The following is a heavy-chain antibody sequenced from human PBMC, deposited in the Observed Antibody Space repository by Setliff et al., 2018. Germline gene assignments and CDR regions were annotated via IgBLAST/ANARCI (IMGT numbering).Heavy chain of an antibody. CDR3: ARGAVGVTPTADY. V-gene: IGHV3-21*01. CDR1: GFTFSSYS. D-gene: IGHD2-21*02. J-gene: IGHJ4*02. CDR2: ISSSSSYI. Sequence: PGGSLRLSCAASGFTFSSYSMNWVRQAPGKGLEWVSSISSSSSYIYYADSVKGRFTISRDNAKNSLYLQMNSLRAEDTAVYYCARGAVGVTPTADYWGQGTLVTVSS.